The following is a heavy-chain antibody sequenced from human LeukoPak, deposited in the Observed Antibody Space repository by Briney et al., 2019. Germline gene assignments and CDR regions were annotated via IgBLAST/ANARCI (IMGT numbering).Heavy chain of an antibody. V-gene: IGHV3-11*01. CDR2: ISSSGSTI. Sequence: GALRLSCAASGFTFSDYYMSWIRQAPGKGLEWVSYISSSGSTIYYADSVKGRFTISRDNAKNSLYLQMNSLRAEDTAVYYCARGHRIVVVPAALDYWGQGTLVTVSS. J-gene: IGHJ4*02. CDR1: GFTFSDYY. CDR3: ARGHRIVVVPAALDY. D-gene: IGHD2-2*01.